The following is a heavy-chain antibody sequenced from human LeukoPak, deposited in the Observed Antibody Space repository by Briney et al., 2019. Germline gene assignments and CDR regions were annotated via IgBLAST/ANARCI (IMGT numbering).Heavy chain of an antibody. Sequence: SETLSLTCTVSGGSISSSSYYWGWIRQPPGKGLEWIGSIYYSGSTYYNPSLKSRVTISVDTSKNQFSLKLSSVTAADTAVYYCARLRSSSWDFDPWGQGTLVTVSP. D-gene: IGHD6-13*01. CDR3: ARLRSSSWDFDP. J-gene: IGHJ5*02. CDR1: GGSISSSSYY. V-gene: IGHV4-39*01. CDR2: IYYSGST.